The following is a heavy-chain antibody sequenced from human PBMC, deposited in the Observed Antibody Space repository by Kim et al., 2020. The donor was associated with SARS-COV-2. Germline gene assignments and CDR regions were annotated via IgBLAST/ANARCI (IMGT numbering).Heavy chain of an antibody. Sequence: GGSLRLSCAASGFTFSCYGMNWVRQAPGKGLEWVSCISSSGSTIYYADSVKGRFTISRDNAKNSLYLQMNSLRDEDTAVYYCARDYYDSSGDYYGAASDYWGEGTLVTVSS. D-gene: IGHD3-22*01. CDR1: GFTFSCYG. V-gene: IGHV3-48*02. CDR3: ARDYYDSSGDYYGAASDY. J-gene: IGHJ4*02. CDR2: ISSSGSTI.